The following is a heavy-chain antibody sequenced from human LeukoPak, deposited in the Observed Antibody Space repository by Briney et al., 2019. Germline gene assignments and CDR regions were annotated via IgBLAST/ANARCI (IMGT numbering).Heavy chain of an antibody. CDR1: GGSISSSNW. D-gene: IGHD3-3*01. CDR3: ASRPRPGRYYDFWSGYYTVDY. CDR2: IYHSGST. J-gene: IGHJ4*02. Sequence: SETLSLTCTVSGGSISSSNWWSWVRQPPGKGLEWIGEIYHSGSTNYNPSLKSRVTISVDKSKNQFSLKLSSVTAAGTAVYYCASRPRPGRYYDFWSGYYTVDYWGQGTLVTVSS. V-gene: IGHV4-4*02.